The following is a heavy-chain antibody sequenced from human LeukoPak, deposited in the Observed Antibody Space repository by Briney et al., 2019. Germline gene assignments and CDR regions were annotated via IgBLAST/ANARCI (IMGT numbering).Heavy chain of an antibody. CDR3: ARGGLFCSSTSCPLEPGDV. CDR2: IYTSGST. V-gene: IGHV4-4*07. D-gene: IGHD2-2*01. CDR1: GGSISSYY. J-gene: IGHJ6*01. Sequence: ETLSLTCTVSGGSISSYYWSWIRQPAGKGLEWIGRIYTSGSTNYNPSLKSRVTMSVDTSKNQFSLKLSSVTAADTAVYYCARGGLFCSSTSCPLEPGDVWGKGPRSPSPQ.